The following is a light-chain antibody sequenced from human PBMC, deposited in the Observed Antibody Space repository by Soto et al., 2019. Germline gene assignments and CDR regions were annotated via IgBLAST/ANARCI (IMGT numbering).Light chain of an antibody. CDR2: DAS. CDR1: ESVRHY. J-gene: IGKJ2*01. V-gene: IGKV3-11*01. CDR3: QPRDNWSYN. Sequence: EIMLTQSPATLSLSPGERATLSCTASESVRHYVALYQQKPGQAPRLLTYDASNMATAIPARFSGSGSVTDYTLTNSSLLADDFAVYYYQPRDNWSYNFGHGTKLEI.